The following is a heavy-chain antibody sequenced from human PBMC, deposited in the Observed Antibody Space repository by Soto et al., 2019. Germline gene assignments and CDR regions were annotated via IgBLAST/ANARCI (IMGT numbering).Heavy chain of an antibody. D-gene: IGHD1-26*01. V-gene: IGHV5-10-1*03. CDR3: ARHEVERTNYYGMDV. CDR1: GYSFTSYW. Sequence: EVQLVQSGAEVKKPGESLRISCKGSGYSFTSYWISWVRQMPGKGLEWMGRIDPSDSYTNYSPSFQGHVTISADKSISTAYLQWSSLKASDTAMYYCARHEVERTNYYGMDVWGQGTTVTVSS. J-gene: IGHJ6*02. CDR2: IDPSDSYT.